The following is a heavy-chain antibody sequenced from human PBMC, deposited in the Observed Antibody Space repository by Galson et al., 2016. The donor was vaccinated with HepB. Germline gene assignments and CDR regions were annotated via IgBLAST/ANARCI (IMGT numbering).Heavy chain of an antibody. CDR2: ISGSGGST. CDR1: GFSFNNYA. J-gene: IGHJ4*02. V-gene: IGHV3-23*01. Sequence: SLRLSCAASGFSFNNYAMSWVRQAPGKGLEWVSGISGSGGSTYSADSVKGRFTISRDNSKNTLYLQMNSLRAEDTAVYSCAKEDSMIVVGGFDYWGQGTLVTVSS. CDR3: AKEDSMIVVGGFDY. D-gene: IGHD3-22*01.